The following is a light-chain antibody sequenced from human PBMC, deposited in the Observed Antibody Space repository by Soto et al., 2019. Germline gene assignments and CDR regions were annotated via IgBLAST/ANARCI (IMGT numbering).Light chain of an antibody. J-gene: IGKJ1*01. CDR1: QSIVTY. CDR3: QEYNSDWT. Sequence: DIQMTQSPSSLSASVGDRVSITCRASQSIVTYLNWYLQKPGKAPKLLIYAASSLQSGVPSRFSGSGSGTEFTLTIRSLQPDDFATYYCQEYNSDWTFGQGTKVDIK. CDR2: AAS. V-gene: IGKV1-39*01.